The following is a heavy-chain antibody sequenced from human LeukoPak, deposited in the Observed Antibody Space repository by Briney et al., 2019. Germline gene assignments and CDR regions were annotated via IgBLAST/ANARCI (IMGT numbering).Heavy chain of an antibody. CDR3: ATEADDGTYGGWFGG. D-gene: IGHD4-17*01. J-gene: IGHJ5*02. CDR1: GVTFSDYY. CDR2: ISASGDTI. V-gene: IGHV3-11*01. Sequence: GGSLRLSCAASGVTFSDYYTGSIRETPGKGLQCVSYISASGDTIYYSDSVKGRFTISRDNAKNSLFLQMNRLRGDDTAMYYCATEADDGTYGGWFGGWGQGAQVTVSS.